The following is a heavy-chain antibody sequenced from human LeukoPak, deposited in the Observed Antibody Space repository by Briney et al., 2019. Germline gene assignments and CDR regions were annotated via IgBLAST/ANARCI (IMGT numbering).Heavy chain of an antibody. CDR1: GASVSASGYF. CDR3: ARDWDGAFDFNTFDI. J-gene: IGHJ3*02. V-gene: IGHV4-39*07. D-gene: IGHD4/OR15-4a*01. CDR2: LHYSGNT. Sequence: PSETLCLTCTVSGASVSASGYFWGWIRQPPGQGLEWIGTLHYSGNTYYNPSLKSRVTISVDTSKNQFSLKLNSVTSADTAVYYCARDWDGAFDFNTFDIWGQGTMVTVSS.